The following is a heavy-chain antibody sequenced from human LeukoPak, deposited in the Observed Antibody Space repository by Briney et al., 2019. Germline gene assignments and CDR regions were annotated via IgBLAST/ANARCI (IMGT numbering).Heavy chain of an antibody. CDR2: ISGSGGGT. V-gene: IGHV3-23*01. Sequence: GGSLRLSCAASGFTFNSYAMSWVRQAPEKGLVWVATISGSGGGTYYADSVKGRFTISRDDSKNTLYLQMNSLRAEDTAVYYCAKDLGRYRNNYFDYWGQGTLVTVSS. D-gene: IGHD1-26*01. CDR1: GFTFNSYA. J-gene: IGHJ4*02. CDR3: AKDLGRYRNNYFDY.